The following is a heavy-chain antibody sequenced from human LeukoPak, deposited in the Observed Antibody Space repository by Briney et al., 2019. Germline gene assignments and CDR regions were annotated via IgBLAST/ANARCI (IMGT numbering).Heavy chain of an antibody. CDR1: GFTFSSYA. V-gene: IGHV3-21*01. D-gene: IGHD3-16*01. J-gene: IGHJ4*02. Sequence: GGSLRLSCAASGFTFSSYAMNWVRQAPGKGLEWVSSISSSSSYIYYADSVKGRFTISRDNAKNSLYLQMNSLRAEDTAVYYCARVPKGYYDYVWGSYFDYWGQGTLVTVSS. CDR3: ARVPKGYYDYVWGSYFDY. CDR2: ISSSSSYI.